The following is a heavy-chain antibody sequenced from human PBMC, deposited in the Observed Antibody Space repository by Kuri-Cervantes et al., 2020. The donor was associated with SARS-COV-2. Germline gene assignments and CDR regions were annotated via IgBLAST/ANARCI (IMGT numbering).Heavy chain of an antibody. CDR2: IYHHDFDT. V-gene: IGHV5-51*01. D-gene: IGHD3-10*01. CDR1: GYTFTSYW. Sequence: KVSCKGSGYTFTSYWIGWVRQMPGKGLEWMGLIYHHDFDTKKSPSFQGQVTISADKPIGTAYLQWSSLKASDTGMYYCARQGGGGYYVAQWGQGTLVTVSS. J-gene: IGHJ4*02. CDR3: ARQGGGGYYVAQ.